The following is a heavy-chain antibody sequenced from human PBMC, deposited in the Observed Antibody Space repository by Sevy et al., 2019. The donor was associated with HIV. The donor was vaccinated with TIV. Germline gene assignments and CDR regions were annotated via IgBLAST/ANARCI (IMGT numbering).Heavy chain of an antibody. CDR1: GFAPSTYG. J-gene: IGHJ4*02. V-gene: IGHV3-33*06. CDR2: IGYDGSNK. CDR3: AKGVSWLVLGGYFDY. D-gene: IGHD6-19*01. Sequence: GGSLRLSCAASGFAPSTYGMHWVRQAPGKGLEWVAVIGYDGSNKYYADSVKGRFSISRDNSRNTLYVQMNSLRAEDTAVYYCAKGVSWLVLGGYFDYWGQGTPVTVSS.